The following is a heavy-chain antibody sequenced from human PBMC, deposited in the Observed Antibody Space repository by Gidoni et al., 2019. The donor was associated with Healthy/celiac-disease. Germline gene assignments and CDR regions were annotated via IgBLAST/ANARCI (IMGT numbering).Heavy chain of an antibody. Sequence: QVQLVESGGGVVQPGRSLRLSCAASGFTFSSYGMHWVRQAPGKGPVWVAVIWYDGSNKYYADSVKGRFTISRDNSKNTLYLQRNSLRAEDTAVYYCARDRYGSGSYYIPAHYYYYYGMDVWGQGTTVTVSS. J-gene: IGHJ6*02. CDR1: GFTFSSYG. CDR2: IWYDGSNK. D-gene: IGHD3-10*01. V-gene: IGHV3-33*01. CDR3: ARDRYGSGSYYIPAHYYYYYGMDV.